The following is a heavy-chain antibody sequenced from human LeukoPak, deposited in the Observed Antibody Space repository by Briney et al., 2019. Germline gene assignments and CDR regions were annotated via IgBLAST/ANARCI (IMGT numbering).Heavy chain of an antibody. Sequence: ASVKVSCKASGYTFTSYAMNWVRQAPGQGLEWMGWINTNTGNPTYAQGFTGRFVFSLDTSVSTAYLQISSLKAEDTAVYYCARDIAAAGYYYYYYMDVWGKGTTVTVSS. J-gene: IGHJ6*03. CDR3: ARDIAAAGYYYYYYMDV. D-gene: IGHD6-13*01. CDR2: INTNTGNP. V-gene: IGHV7-4-1*02. CDR1: GYTFTSYA.